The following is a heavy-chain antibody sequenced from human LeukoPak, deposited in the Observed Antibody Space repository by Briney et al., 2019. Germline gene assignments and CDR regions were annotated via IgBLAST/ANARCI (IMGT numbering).Heavy chain of an antibody. Sequence: GESLRLSCAASGFTFSSYGMHWVRQAPGKGLEWVAVLSYDGSNKYYADSVKGRFTISRDNSKNTLYLQMNSLRAEDTAVYYCARDRGPRGYFDYWGQGTLVTVSS. D-gene: IGHD1-14*01. V-gene: IGHV3-30*03. CDR2: LSYDGSNK. CDR1: GFTFSSYG. CDR3: ARDRGPRGYFDY. J-gene: IGHJ4*02.